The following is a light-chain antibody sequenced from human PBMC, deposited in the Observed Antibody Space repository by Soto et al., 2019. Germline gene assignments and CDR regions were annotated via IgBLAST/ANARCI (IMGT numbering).Light chain of an antibody. V-gene: IGLV1-47*01. Sequence: QSVLTQPPSASGTPGQRVTISCSGSSSNNGSNYVYWYQQLPGTAPKLLIYRNNQRPSGVPDRFSGSKSGTSASLAISGLRSEDDSDYYCAAWDDSLSGPVFGGGTQRTVL. CDR1: SSNNGSNY. CDR2: RNN. CDR3: AAWDDSLSGPV. J-gene: IGLJ7*01.